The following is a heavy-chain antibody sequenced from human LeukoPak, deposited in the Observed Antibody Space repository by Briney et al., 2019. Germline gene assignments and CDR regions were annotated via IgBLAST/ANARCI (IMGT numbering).Heavy chain of an antibody. V-gene: IGHV3-74*01. Sequence: GGSVSLSRAACGLIFSTYWMQWVRQVPGKGLVWVAHINSDGSKTFYADSVEGRFTISRDNAKNTLYLQMNSLRADDTAVYYCASPTSYYDSSGYFDSWGQGTLVTVSS. CDR3: ASPTSYYDSSGYFDS. D-gene: IGHD3-22*01. J-gene: IGHJ4*02. CDR2: INSDGSKT. CDR1: GLIFSTYW.